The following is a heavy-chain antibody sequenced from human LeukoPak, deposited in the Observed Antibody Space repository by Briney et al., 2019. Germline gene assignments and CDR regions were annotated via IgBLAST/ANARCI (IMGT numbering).Heavy chain of an antibody. V-gene: IGHV1-18*01. CDR1: GYTFTTYG. CDR3: ARDRSVNDY. J-gene: IGHJ4*02. CDR2: ISAYNGKT. D-gene: IGHD3-3*01. Sequence: ASVKVSCKASGYTFTTYGMSWVRQAPGQGLEWMGWISAYNGKTSYVQKFQDRVSMTIDTSTSTAYMELRSLRSDDTAMYYCARDRSVNDYWGQGTLVTVSS.